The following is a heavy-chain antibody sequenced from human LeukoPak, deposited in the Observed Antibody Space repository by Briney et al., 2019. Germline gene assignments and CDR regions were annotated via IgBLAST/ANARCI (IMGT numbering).Heavy chain of an antibody. J-gene: IGHJ5*02. Sequence: PGGSLRLSCTASGFTFSDHWMHWVRQAPGKGLVWVSRINTDGSNTTYADSVKGRFTISRDNAKNTLYLKMSSLRVEDTAVHYCVRGGASTWSWGQGTLVAVSS. CDR2: INTDGSNT. CDR1: GFTFSDHW. CDR3: VRGGASTWS. D-gene: IGHD2-15*01. V-gene: IGHV3-74*03.